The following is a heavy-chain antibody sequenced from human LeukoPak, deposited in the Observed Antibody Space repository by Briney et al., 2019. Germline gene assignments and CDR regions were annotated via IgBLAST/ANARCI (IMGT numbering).Heavy chain of an antibody. CDR1: GFSFSSCG. D-gene: IGHD2-15*01. CDR3: VPGGLLGDAFDI. J-gene: IGHJ3*02. Sequence: GKSLRLSCAASGFSFSSCGMHWVRQAPGKGLEWGAYISSNGSTIYYADSVKRRFTISRDKAKNPLSLQINGLRPEDTAVYSCVPGGLLGDAFDIWGHRAIGTLSS. V-gene: IGHV3-48*01. CDR2: ISSNGSTI.